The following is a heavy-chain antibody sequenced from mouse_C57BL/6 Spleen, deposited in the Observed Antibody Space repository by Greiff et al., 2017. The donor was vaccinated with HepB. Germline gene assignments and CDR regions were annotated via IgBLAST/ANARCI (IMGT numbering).Heavy chain of an antibody. CDR3: ARREAYYGSSHWYFDV. Sequence: QVTLKESGPGILQSSQTLSLTCSFSGFSLSTSGMGVSWIRQPSGKGLEWLAHIYWDDDKRYNPSLKSRLTISKDTSRNQVFLKITSVDTADTATYYCARREAYYGSSHWYFDVWGTGTTVTVSS. J-gene: IGHJ1*03. V-gene: IGHV8-12*01. D-gene: IGHD1-1*01. CDR1: GFSLSTSGMG. CDR2: IYWDDDK.